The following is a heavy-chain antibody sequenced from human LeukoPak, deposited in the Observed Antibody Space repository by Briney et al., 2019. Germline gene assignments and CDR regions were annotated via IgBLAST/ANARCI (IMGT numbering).Heavy chain of an antibody. CDR3: ASSTARCGGDYYINWFDP. CDR1: GGSVSSGSYY. V-gene: IGHV4-61*01. CDR2: IYYSGST. J-gene: IGHJ5*02. D-gene: IGHD2-21*02. Sequence: TSSETLSLTCTVSGGSVSSGSYYWSWIRQPPGKGLEWIGYIYYSGSTNYNPSLKSRVTISVDTSKNQFSLKLSSVTAADTAVYYCASSTARCGGDYYINWFDPWGQGTLVTVSS.